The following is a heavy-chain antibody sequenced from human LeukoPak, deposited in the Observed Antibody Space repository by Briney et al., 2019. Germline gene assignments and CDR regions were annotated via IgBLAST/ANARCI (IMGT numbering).Heavy chain of an antibody. D-gene: IGHD3-10*01. J-gene: IGHJ4*02. V-gene: IGHV3-30-3*01. Sequence: GGSLRLSCAASGFTFSNYAMHWVRQAPGKGLEWVAVISYDGSNKYYADSAKGRFTISRDNSKNTLYLQMNSLRAEDTAVYYCARAMVRGVRVRPTLDYWGQGTLVTVSS. CDR2: ISYDGSNK. CDR3: ARAMVRGVRVRPTLDY. CDR1: GFTFSNYA.